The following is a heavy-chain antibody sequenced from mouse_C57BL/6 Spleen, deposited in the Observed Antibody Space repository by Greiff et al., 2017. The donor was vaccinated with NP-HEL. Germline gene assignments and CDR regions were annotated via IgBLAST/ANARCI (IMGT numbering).Heavy chain of an antibody. Sequence: VQLQQSGPVLVKPGASVKMSCKASGYTFTDYYMNWVKQSHGKSLEWIGVINPYNGGTSYNQKFKGKATLTVDKSSSTAYMELNSLTSEDSAVYYCASPPYYGSSPLYYFDYWGQGTTLTVSS. V-gene: IGHV1-19*01. J-gene: IGHJ2*01. CDR2: INPYNGGT. CDR3: ASPPYYGSSPLYYFDY. CDR1: GYTFTDYY. D-gene: IGHD1-1*01.